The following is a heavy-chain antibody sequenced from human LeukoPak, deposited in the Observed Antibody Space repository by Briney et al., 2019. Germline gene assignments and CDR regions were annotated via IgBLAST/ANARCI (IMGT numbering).Heavy chain of an antibody. CDR2: INPNSGGT. CDR1: GYTLTGYY. J-gene: IGHJ5*02. D-gene: IGHD3-9*01. CDR3: ARQGLRYFDWLHRRNWFDP. V-gene: IGHV1-2*02. Sequence: ASVKVSCKASGYTLTGYYMHWVRQAPGQGLEWMGWINPNSGGTNYAQKFQGRVTMTRDTSISTAYMELSRLRSDDTAVYYCARQGLRYFDWLHRRNWFDPWGQGTLVTVSS.